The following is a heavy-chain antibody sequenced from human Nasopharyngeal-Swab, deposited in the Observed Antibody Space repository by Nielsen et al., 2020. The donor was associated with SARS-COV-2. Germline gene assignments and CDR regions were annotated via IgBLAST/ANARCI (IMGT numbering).Heavy chain of an antibody. D-gene: IGHD4-11*01. CDR3: ARAGEFSGTTVTTHLDY. Sequence: ASVKVSCKASGYTFTSSDINWVRQATGQRLEWMGWMNPNSGNAGYAQKFQGRVTMTRDTSTSTVYMELSSLRSEDTAVYYCARAGEFSGTTVTTHLDYWGQGTLVTVSS. J-gene: IGHJ4*02. V-gene: IGHV1-8*01. CDR1: GYTFTSSD. CDR2: MNPNSGNA.